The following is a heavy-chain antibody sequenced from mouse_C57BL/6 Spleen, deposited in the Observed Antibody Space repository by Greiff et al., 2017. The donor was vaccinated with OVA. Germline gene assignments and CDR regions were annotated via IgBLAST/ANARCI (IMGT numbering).Heavy chain of an antibody. Sequence: EVQLVESGGGLVKPGGSLKLSCAASGFTFSDYGMHWVRQAPEKGLEWVAYISSGSSTIYYADTVKGRFTISRDNAKNTLFLQMTSLRSEDTAMYYCAKPDYYGSSYWYFDVWGTGTTVTVSS. CDR3: AKPDYYGSSYWYFDV. J-gene: IGHJ1*03. V-gene: IGHV5-17*01. CDR1: GFTFSDYG. CDR2: ISSGSSTI. D-gene: IGHD1-1*01.